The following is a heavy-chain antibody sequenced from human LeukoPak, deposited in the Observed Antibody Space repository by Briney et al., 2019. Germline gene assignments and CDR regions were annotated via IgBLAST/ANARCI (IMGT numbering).Heavy chain of an antibody. D-gene: IGHD3-22*01. V-gene: IGHV3-23*01. J-gene: IGHJ4*02. CDR1: GFTFSSYS. CDR3: AKGDTMIVVVTPFDY. CDR2: ISGSGGST. Sequence: GGSLRLSCAASGFTFSSYSMNWVRQAPGKGLEWVSAISGSGGSTYYADSVKGRFTISRDNSKNTLYLQMNSLRAEDTAVYYCAKGDTMIVVVTPFDYWGQGTLVTVSS.